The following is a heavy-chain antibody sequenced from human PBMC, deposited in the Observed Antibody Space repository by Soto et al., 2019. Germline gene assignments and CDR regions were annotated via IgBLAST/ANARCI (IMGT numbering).Heavy chain of an antibody. V-gene: IGHV3-20*01. Sequence: EVQLVESGGGVVRPGGSLRLSYAASGFIFDDFGMTWVRQAPGKGLEWVSGISWNGYSTAYADSVKGRFTISRDNVENSLYLHMNSLRAEDTALDHCARDIKGLASFGVVDAFDIWGQGTIVTVSS. CDR1: GFIFDDFG. D-gene: IGHD3-3*01. CDR3: ARDIKGLASFGVVDAFDI. J-gene: IGHJ3*02. CDR2: ISWNGYST.